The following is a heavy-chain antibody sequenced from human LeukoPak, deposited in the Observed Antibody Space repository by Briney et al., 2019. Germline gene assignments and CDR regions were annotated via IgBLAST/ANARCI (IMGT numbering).Heavy chain of an antibody. J-gene: IGHJ2*01. CDR3: AKTPSPMTGSPFDL. CDR1: GGSIRSSSFY. CDR2: LYYSGSI. V-gene: IGHV4-39*01. Sequence: TSETLSLTCTVSGGSIRSSSFYWVWLRQPPGKGLEWIGSLYYSGSIYYNPSLTSRVTMSVDTSNNQFSLKLISVTAADTAVYYCAKTPSPMTGSPFDLWGRGTLVTVSS. D-gene: IGHD3-10*01.